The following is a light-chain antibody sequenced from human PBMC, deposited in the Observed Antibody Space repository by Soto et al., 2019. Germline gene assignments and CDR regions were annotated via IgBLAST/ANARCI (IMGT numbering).Light chain of an antibody. Sequence: QSVLAQPASVSGSPGQSIAISCTGSSSDVGIYNYVSWYQQHPGKVPKLIIYEVTNRPSGVSNRFSGSKSGNTASLTISGLQAEDEADYYCSSYTTSSNRVFRTGKKVXV. CDR2: EVT. V-gene: IGLV2-14*01. J-gene: IGLJ1*01. CDR1: SSDVGIYNY. CDR3: SSYTTSSNRV.